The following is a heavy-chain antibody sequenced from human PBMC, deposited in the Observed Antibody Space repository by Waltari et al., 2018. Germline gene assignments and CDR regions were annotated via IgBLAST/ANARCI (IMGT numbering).Heavy chain of an antibody. V-gene: IGHV3-73*01. Sequence: EVQLVESGGGLVQPGGSLKLSCADAGFTFSGSAMHWVRQASGKGLEWVGRIRSKANSYATAYAASVKGRFTISRDDSKNTAYLQMNSLKTEDTAVYYCTRTWRDYGDKQCRFDPWGQGTLVTVSS. CDR3: TRTWRDYGDKQCRFDP. CDR2: IRSKANSYAT. J-gene: IGHJ5*02. D-gene: IGHD4-17*01. CDR1: GFTFSGSA.